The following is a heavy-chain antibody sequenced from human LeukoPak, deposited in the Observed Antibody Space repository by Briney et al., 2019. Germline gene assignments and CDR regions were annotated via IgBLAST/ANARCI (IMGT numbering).Heavy chain of an antibody. Sequence: ASVKVSCKASGYTFTGYHMHWVRQAPGQGLEWMGWINPNSGGTNYAQKFQGRVTMTRDTSISTAYMELSRLRSDDTAMYYCASLGLDASGSYYRDYWGQGTLVTVSS. V-gene: IGHV1-2*02. J-gene: IGHJ4*02. CDR1: GYTFTGYH. CDR3: ASLGLDASGSYYRDY. D-gene: IGHD3-10*01. CDR2: INPNSGGT.